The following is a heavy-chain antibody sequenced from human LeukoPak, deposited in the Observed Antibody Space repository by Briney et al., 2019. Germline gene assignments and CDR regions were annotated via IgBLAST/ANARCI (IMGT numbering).Heavy chain of an antibody. CDR2: IWYDGRNK. CDR3: AKYQRQWLPKGGFDY. CDR1: GFTFSSYG. V-gene: IGHV3-30*02. J-gene: IGHJ4*02. D-gene: IGHD6-19*01. Sequence: GGSLRLSCAASGFTFSSYGMHWVRQAPGKGLEWVAVIWYDGRNKYYADSVKGRFTISRDNSKNTLYLQMDNLRAEDTAVYYCAKYQRQWLPKGGFDYWGQGTLVTVSS.